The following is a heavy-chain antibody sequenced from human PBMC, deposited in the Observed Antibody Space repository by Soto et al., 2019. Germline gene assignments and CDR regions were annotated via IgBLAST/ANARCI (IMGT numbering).Heavy chain of an antibody. CDR1: GYKFTGYY. Sequence: ASVKVSCNASGYKFTGYYMHWVRQAPGQGLEWMGWISPNSGGTNYAQKFQGWVTMTRDTSISTAYLELSRLRSDDRAVYYCARDRARSGYYEPYYYYGMDVWGQGTTVTVSS. V-gene: IGHV1-2*04. CDR3: ARDRARSGYYEPYYYYGMDV. CDR2: ISPNSGGT. D-gene: IGHD3-3*01. J-gene: IGHJ6*02.